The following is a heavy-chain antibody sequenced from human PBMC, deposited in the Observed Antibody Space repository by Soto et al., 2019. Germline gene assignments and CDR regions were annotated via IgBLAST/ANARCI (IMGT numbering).Heavy chain of an antibody. CDR2: ISGDGRDT. CDR3: AQGMAVARLWLGY. D-gene: IGHD6-19*01. CDR1: GFTFSSYG. Sequence: QVQLVESGEGVVPPERSLRLSCAASGFTFSSYGMHWVRQAPGKGLEWVAAISGDGRDTYYGDSVKGRFTISRDNSRNTLYVQMNSLRVEDTAVYYCAQGMAVARLWLGYWGQGTLVTVSS. J-gene: IGHJ4*02. V-gene: IGHV3-30*18.